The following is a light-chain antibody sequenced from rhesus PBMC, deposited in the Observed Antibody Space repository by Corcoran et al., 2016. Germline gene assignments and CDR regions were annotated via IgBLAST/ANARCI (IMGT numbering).Light chain of an antibody. CDR1: SSDIGGYNY. CDR3: SSYAGSNTFL. V-gene: IGLV2-23*01. J-gene: IGLJ2*01. CDR2: CVS. Sequence: QAAPTQPPSVSGSPGQSVTISCTGTSSDIGGYNYVSWYQQHPGKAPKLMIYCVSKRPSGVSDRFSGSKSCNTASLTISGLQAEDEADHYGSSYAGSNTFLFGGGTRLTV.